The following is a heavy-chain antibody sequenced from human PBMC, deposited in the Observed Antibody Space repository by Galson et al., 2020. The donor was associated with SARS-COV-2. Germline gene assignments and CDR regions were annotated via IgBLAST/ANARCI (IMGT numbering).Heavy chain of an antibody. CDR2: INWNGGSR. Sequence: GESPQISCAPPGFTFDHYGMTWVRQAPGKGLEWVPAINWNGGSRNYADPVNGRIDIPRDNAKNSLYLQMNSLRVEDTALYYCASDRSSCSGGRCPPRAYYGMDGWGEGTMVSVSS. J-gene: IGHJ6*01. CDR1: GFTFDHYG. V-gene: IGHV3-20*04. CDR3: ASDRSSCSGGRCPPRAYYGMDG. D-gene: IGHD2-15*01.